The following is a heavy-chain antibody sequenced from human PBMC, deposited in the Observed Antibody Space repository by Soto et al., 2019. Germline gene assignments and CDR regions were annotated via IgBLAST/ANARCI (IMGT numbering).Heavy chain of an antibody. CDR2: ISSSSSYI. V-gene: IGHV3-21*01. CDR1: GFTFSSYS. Sequence: SGGSLRLSCAASGFTFSSYSMNWVRQAPGKGLEWVSSISSSSSYIYYADSVKGRFTISRDNAKNSLYLQMNSLRAEDTAVYYCARDSVASPWSEQQLEGGWYFDLWGRGTLVTVSS. J-gene: IGHJ2*01. CDR3: ARDSVASPWSEQQLEGGWYFDL. D-gene: IGHD6-13*01.